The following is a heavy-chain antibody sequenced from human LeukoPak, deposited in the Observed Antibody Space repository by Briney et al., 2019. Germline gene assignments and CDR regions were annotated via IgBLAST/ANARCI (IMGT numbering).Heavy chain of an antibody. D-gene: IGHD3-22*01. CDR2: ISGSISTI. J-gene: IGHJ4*02. CDR1: GFTFSSYS. Sequence: GGSLRLSCAASGFTFSSYSMNWVRQAPGKGLEWVSYISGSISTIYYADSVKGRFTISRDNAKNSLYLQMNSLRAEDTAVYYCARAGVWKDYDKSGYNDYWGQGTLVTVSS. V-gene: IGHV3-48*01. CDR3: ARAGVWKDYDKSGYNDY.